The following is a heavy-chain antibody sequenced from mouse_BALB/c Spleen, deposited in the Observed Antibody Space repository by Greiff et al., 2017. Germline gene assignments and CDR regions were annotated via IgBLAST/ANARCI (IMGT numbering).Heavy chain of an antibody. D-gene: IGHD2-14*01. J-gene: IGHJ1*01. V-gene: IGHV3-8*02. CDR3: AREDYRYGRYFDV. Sequence: EVQRVESGPSLVKPSQTLSLTCSVTGDSITSGYWNWIRKFPGNKLEYMGYISYSGSTYYNPSLKSRISITRDTSKNQYYLQLNSVTTEDTATYYCAREDYRYGRYFDVWGAGTTVTVSS. CDR2: ISYSGST. CDR1: GDSITSGY.